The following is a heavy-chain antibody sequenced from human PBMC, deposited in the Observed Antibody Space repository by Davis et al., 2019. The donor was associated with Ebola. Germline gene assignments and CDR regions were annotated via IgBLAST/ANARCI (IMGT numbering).Heavy chain of an antibody. D-gene: IGHD6-6*01. CDR1: GFTFSSYR. CDR3: AKSFSSSPRLRYYYGMDV. CDR2: IKQDGSEK. J-gene: IGHJ6*02. Sequence: GESLKISCAASGFTFSSYRMSWVRQAPGKGLEWVANIKQDGSEKYYVDSVKGRFTISRDNAKNSLYLQMNSLRAEDTAVYYCAKSFSSSPRLRYYYGMDVWGQGTTVTVSS. V-gene: IGHV3-7*03.